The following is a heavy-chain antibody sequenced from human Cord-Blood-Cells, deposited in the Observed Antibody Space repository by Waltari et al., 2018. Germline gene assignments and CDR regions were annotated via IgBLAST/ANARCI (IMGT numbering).Heavy chain of an antibody. Sequence: EVQLVESGGGLVKPGGSLRLSCAASGFTFSSYSMNWVRQAPGKGLEWVSSISSNSSYIYYADSVKGRFTISRDNAKNSLYLQMNSLRAEDTAVYYCARDGYYGSGSYSVNYFDYWGQGTLVTVSS. CDR2: ISSNSSYI. J-gene: IGHJ4*02. V-gene: IGHV3-21*01. D-gene: IGHD3-10*01. CDR3: ARDGYYGSGSYSVNYFDY. CDR1: GFTFSSYS.